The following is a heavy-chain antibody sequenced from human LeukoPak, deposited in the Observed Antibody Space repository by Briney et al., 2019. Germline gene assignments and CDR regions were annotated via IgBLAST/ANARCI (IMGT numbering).Heavy chain of an antibody. V-gene: IGHV1-3*01. CDR3: ARDQSRDIRVDFDY. CDR2: IDGGNGDT. D-gene: IGHD5-24*01. CDR1: GYNFFKYA. Sequence: ASVQVSCQTSGYNFFKYAIHWVRQAPGQSFEWMGWIDGGNGDTRFSQKFQDRVSFTRDTFATTVYMELTSLRSEDTAVYYCARDQSRDIRVDFDYWGQGALVAVSS. J-gene: IGHJ4*02.